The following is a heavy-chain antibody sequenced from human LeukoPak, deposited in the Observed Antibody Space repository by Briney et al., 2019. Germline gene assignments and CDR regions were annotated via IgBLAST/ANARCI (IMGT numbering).Heavy chain of an antibody. Sequence: ASVKVSCKASGGTFSSYAISWVRQAPGQGLEWMGRIIPIFGTANYAQKFQGRVTITTDKSTSTAYMELSSLRSEDTAVYYCARDLDGLGYFDYWGQGTLSPSPQ. V-gene: IGHV1-69*05. J-gene: IGHJ4*02. CDR3: ARDLDGLGYFDY. CDR2: IIPIFGTA. CDR1: GGTFSSYA. D-gene: IGHD1-1*01.